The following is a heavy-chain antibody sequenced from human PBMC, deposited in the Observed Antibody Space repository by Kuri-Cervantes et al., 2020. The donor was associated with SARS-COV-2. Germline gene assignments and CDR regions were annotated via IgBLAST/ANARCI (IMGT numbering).Heavy chain of an antibody. CDR1: GLTSSSYA. CDR3: ANDCCSSTRCYFYYSYGMDV. V-gene: IGHV3-30-3*02. J-gene: IGHJ6*02. Sequence: GGCMRLASAADGLTSSSYAMHCVRQAPGKGLEWVAVISFDGSNKYHADSVKGQFTISRDNSKNTMYLQMNSLRAEDTAVYYCANDCCSSTRCYFYYSYGMDVWGQGTTVTVSS. D-gene: IGHD2-2*01. CDR2: ISFDGSNK.